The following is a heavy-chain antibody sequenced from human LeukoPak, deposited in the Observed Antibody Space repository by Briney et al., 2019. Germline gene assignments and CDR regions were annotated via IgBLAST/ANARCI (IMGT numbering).Heavy chain of an antibody. CDR2: ISGSGGST. V-gene: IGHV3-23*01. CDR3: AKVYCGGDCYSYFDY. D-gene: IGHD2-21*02. Sequence: GGSLRLSCAASGFTFSDYNMNWVRQAPGKGLEWVSAISGSGGSTYYADSVKGRFTISRDNSKNTLYLQMNSLRAEDTAVYYCAKVYCGGDCYSYFDYWGQGTLVTVSS. J-gene: IGHJ4*02. CDR1: GFTFSDYN.